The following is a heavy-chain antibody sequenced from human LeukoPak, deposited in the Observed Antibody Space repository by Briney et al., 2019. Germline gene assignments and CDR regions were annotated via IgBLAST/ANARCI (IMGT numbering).Heavy chain of an antibody. V-gene: IGHV1-18*01. CDR3: AREGGNVLLWFGEFEV. CDR1: LYTFTSYG. Sequence: ASVKVSCKPSLYTFTSYGISWGRQAPGQGVEWMGWISAYNGITNSAQKLQGRVTMTTDTSTNTASMELRSLRSDDTAVYYCAREGGNVLLWFGEFEVWGQGTLVTVSS. D-gene: IGHD3-10*01. CDR2: ISAYNGIT. J-gene: IGHJ4*02.